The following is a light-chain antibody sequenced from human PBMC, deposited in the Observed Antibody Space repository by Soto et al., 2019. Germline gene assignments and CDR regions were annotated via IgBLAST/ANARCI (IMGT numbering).Light chain of an antibody. J-gene: IGKJ4*01. V-gene: IGKV3-15*01. Sequence: EIVMTQSPATLSVSPGDRATLSCRASQSVSSNLAWYQQKPGQAPRLLIYGASTRATGIPARFSGSGSGTEFTLTISSLQSEDLAVYYCQQYNNWPLTFGGGTKVEIK. CDR2: GAS. CDR3: QQYNNWPLT. CDR1: QSVSSN.